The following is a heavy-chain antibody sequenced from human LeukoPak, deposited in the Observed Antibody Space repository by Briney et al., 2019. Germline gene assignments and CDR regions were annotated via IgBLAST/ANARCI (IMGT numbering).Heavy chain of an antibody. CDR1: GFTVSSNY. V-gene: IGHV3-66*01. J-gene: IGHJ4*02. CDR2: IYSGGST. D-gene: IGHD6-13*01. CDR3: ARDLKAGTAARNFNY. Sequence: RAGGSLRLSCAASGFTVSSNYMSWVRQAPGKGLEWVSVIYSGGSTYYADSVKGRFTISRDNSKNTLYLQMNSLRAEDTAVYYCARDLKAGTAARNFNYWGQGTLVTVSS.